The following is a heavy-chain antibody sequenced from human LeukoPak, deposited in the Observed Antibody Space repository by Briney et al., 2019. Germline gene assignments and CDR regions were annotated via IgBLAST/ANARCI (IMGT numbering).Heavy chain of an antibody. D-gene: IGHD6-13*01. CDR2: IRSKAYGGTT. CDR3: TRYSSSWLYNWFDP. J-gene: IGHJ5*02. CDR1: GFTFGGYA. Sequence: AGGSLRLSCTASGFTFGGYAMSWFRQAPGKGLEWVGFIRSKAYGGTTEYAASVKGRFTISRDDSKSIAYLQMNSLKTEDTAVYYCTRYSSSWLYNWFDPWGQGTLVTVSS. V-gene: IGHV3-49*03.